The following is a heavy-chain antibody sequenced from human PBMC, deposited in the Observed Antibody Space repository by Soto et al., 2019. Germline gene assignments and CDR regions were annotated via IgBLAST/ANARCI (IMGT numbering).Heavy chain of an antibody. D-gene: IGHD6-13*01. CDR2: ISAYNGNT. CDR3: ARDRGAYSSSWYFDY. CDR1: GYTFTSYG. Sequence: GASVKVSCKASGYTFTSYGISWVRQAPGQGLEWMGWISAYNGNTNYAQKLQGRVTMTTDTSTSTAYMELRSLRSDDTAVYYCARDRGAYSSSWYFDYWGQGTLVTVS. V-gene: IGHV1-18*01. J-gene: IGHJ4*02.